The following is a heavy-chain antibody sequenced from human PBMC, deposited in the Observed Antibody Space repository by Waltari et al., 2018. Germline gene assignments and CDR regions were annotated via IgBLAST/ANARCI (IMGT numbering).Heavy chain of an antibody. CDR2: ISAMSTYK. D-gene: IGHD3-10*01. CDR3: ARDGLGDFGSGSYYQFF. CDR1: GFTFKSYT. V-gene: IGHV3-21*01. Sequence: EVQLVESGGGLVKPGGSLRLSCAASGFTFKSYTMNWVRQAPGKGLGWVSSISAMSTYKDHADSVKGRFTTSRDNAKNSLFLQMDSLRAEDTGVYYCARDGLGDFGSGSYYQFFWGQGILVTVSS. J-gene: IGHJ4*02.